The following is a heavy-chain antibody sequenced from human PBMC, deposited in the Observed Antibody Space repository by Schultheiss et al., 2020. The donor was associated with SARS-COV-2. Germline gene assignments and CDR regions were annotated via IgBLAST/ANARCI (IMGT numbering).Heavy chain of an antibody. V-gene: IGHV1-2*04. CDR1: GYTFTGYY. CDR2: INPNSGNT. Sequence: ASVKVSCKASGYTFTGYYMHWVRQAPGQGLEWMGWINPNSGNTGYAQKFQGWVTMTRDTSISTAYMELSRLRSDDTAVYYCARDRAAYSSGWYVKKYYFDYWGQGTLVTVSS. D-gene: IGHD6-19*01. CDR3: ARDRAAYSSGWYVKKYYFDY. J-gene: IGHJ4*02.